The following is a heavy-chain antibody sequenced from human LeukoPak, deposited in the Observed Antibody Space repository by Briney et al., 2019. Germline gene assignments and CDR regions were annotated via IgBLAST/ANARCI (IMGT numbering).Heavy chain of an antibody. Sequence: SETLSLTCTVSGGSIISGDYYWSWIRQPPGKDLEWIGYIYYTGSTYYNPSLKSRVTISVDTSKNQYSLKPSSVTAADTAVYYCARTSGDYAYYFDCWGQGTLVTVSS. D-gene: IGHD4-17*01. V-gene: IGHV4-30-4*01. J-gene: IGHJ4*02. CDR3: ARTSGDYAYYFDC. CDR2: IYYTGST. CDR1: GGSIISGDYY.